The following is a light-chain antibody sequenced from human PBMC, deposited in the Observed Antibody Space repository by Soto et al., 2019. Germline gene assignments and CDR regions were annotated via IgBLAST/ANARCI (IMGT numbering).Light chain of an antibody. CDR2: DVS. Sequence: QSVLTQPASVSGSPGQSITISCTGTSSDVGGYNYVSCYQQHPGKAPKFMIYDVSNRPSGVSNRFSGSKSGNTASLTISGRQAEDEAEYYCSSYTTSNTRQIVFGTGTKLTVL. CDR3: SSYTTSNTRQIV. V-gene: IGLV2-14*01. J-gene: IGLJ1*01. CDR1: SSDVGGYNY.